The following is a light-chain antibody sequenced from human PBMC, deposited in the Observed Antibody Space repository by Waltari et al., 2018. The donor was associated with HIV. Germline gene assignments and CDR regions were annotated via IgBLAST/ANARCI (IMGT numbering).Light chain of an antibody. Sequence: EIVMTQSPATLSVSPGERATLSCRASQSVSSNLAWYQQKPGQAPRLLIYGASTRATGIPARFSVSGSGTEFTLTISSLQSEDFAVYYCQHYNNWPPELTFGGGTKVEIK. CDR1: QSVSSN. J-gene: IGKJ4*01. V-gene: IGKV3-15*01. CDR3: QHYNNWPPELT. CDR2: GAS.